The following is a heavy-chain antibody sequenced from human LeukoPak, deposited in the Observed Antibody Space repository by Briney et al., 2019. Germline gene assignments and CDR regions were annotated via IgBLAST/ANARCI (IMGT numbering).Heavy chain of an antibody. Sequence: GGSLRLSCEASGFSFSNYDTNWVRQAPGKGLEWVSFISGSGSIIYYADSVKGRFIISRDIGKNSVYLQMNSLRAEDTGDYYCARDWVARGGDYMDVWGKGTTVTISS. J-gene: IGHJ6*03. D-gene: IGHD1-26*01. CDR2: ISGSGSII. V-gene: IGHV3-48*03. CDR3: ARDWVARGGDYMDV. CDR1: GFSFSNYD.